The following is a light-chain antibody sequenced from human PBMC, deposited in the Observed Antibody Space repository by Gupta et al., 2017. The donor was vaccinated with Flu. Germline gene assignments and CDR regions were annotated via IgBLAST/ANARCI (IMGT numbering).Light chain of an antibody. J-gene: IGLJ1*01. V-gene: IGLV2-11*01. CDR1: SNDVGGSNR. CDR2: DVT. Sequence: QSAPTQPRSVSGSPGQSVTISCTGSSNDVGGSNRVSWYQPRPGKAPKLLLYDVTERPSGVPDRFSGSKSGNTASLTISGLQADDEADYYCSSYAGRVTWVFGTGTTVTVL. CDR3: SSYAGRVTWV.